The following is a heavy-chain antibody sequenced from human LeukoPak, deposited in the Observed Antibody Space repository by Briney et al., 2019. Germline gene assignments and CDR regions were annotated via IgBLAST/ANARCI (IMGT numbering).Heavy chain of an antibody. CDR3: TRGGRDGYNLPFDY. CDR2: IRSKAYGGTT. V-gene: IGHV3-49*03. Sequence: GGSLRLSCTASGFTFGDYAMSWFRQAPGKGLEWVGFIRSKAYGGTTEYAASVKGRFTISRDDSKSIAYLQMNSLKTEDTAVYYCTRGGRDGYNLPFDYWGQGTLVTVSS. D-gene: IGHD5-24*01. J-gene: IGHJ4*02. CDR1: GFTFGDYA.